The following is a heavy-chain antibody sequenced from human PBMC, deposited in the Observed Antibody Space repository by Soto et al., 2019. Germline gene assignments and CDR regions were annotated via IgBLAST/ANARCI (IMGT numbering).Heavy chain of an antibody. V-gene: IGHV3-7*02. Sequence: GGSLRLSCAVSGFIFHTYCMGWVRQAPGKGLEWVATIKKDGTEIYYVDSVKGRFTISRDNAKNSLYLEMNSLRGEDTAVYYCARLYYVEGTSVYRPLDFWGQGTLVTVSS. CDR1: GFIFHTYC. CDR3: ARLYYVEGTSVYRPLDF. J-gene: IGHJ4*02. CDR2: IKKDGTEI. D-gene: IGHD3-10*02.